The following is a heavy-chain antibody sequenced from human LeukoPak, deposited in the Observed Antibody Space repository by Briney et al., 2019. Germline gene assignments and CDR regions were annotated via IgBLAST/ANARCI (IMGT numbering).Heavy chain of an antibody. V-gene: IGHV4-59*08. CDR2: IYYSGST. D-gene: IGHD1-26*01. Sequence: SETLSLTCTVSGGSISSYYWSWIRQPPGKGLEWIGYIYYSGSTNYNPSLKSRVTISVDTSKNQFSLKLSSVTAADTAVYYCARGFRLGATFDYWGQGTLVTVSS. CDR1: GGSISSYY. CDR3: ARGFRLGATFDY. J-gene: IGHJ4*02.